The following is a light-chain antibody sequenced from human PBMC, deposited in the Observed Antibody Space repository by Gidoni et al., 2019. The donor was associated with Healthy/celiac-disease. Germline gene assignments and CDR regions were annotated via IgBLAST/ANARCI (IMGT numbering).Light chain of an antibody. Sequence: DIVLTQSPGTLSLSPGERATLSCRASQSVSSSYLAWYQQKPGQAPRLLIYGASSRATGIPDRFSGSGSGTDFTLTISRLEPEDFAVYYCQQYGSSQGYTFGQGTKLEIK. CDR3: QQYGSSQGYT. J-gene: IGKJ2*01. CDR2: GAS. CDR1: QSVSSSY. V-gene: IGKV3-20*01.